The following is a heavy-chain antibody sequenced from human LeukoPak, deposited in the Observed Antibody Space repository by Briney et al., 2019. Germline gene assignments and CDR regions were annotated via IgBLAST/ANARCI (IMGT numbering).Heavy chain of an antibody. CDR2: NNPSGGST. CDR1: GYTFTSYY. J-gene: IGHJ4*02. Sequence: ASVKVSCKASGYTFTSYYMHWVRQAPGQGLEWMGINNPSGGSTSYAQKFQGRVTMTRDTSTSTVYMELSSLRSEDTAVYYCARDAALVRGVIYFDYWGQGTLVTVSS. V-gene: IGHV1-46*01. CDR3: ARDAALVRGVIYFDY. D-gene: IGHD3-10*01.